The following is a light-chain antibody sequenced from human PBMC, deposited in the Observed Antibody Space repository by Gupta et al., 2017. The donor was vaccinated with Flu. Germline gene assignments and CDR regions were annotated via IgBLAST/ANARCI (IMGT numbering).Light chain of an antibody. V-gene: IGKV1-39*01. CDR3: QQSYSTPFT. CDR2: AAS. Sequence: DIQMTQSPSSLSASVGDRVTITCRARQSFSSYLNWYQQKPGKAPKLLIYAASSLQSGVPSRFSGSGSGTDFTRTISSLQPEDFATYYCQQSYSTPFTFGPGTKVDIK. CDR1: QSFSSY. J-gene: IGKJ3*01.